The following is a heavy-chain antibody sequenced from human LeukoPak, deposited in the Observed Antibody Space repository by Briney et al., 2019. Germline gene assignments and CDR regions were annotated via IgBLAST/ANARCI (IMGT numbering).Heavy chain of an antibody. CDR3: AKGAHSSGWFCWFDP. CDR2: IYSGGST. V-gene: IGHV3-53*01. J-gene: IGHJ5*02. Sequence: GGSLRLSCAASGFTFSSYWMHWVRQAPGKGLEWVSVIYSGGSTYYADSVKGRFTISRDNSKNTLYLQMNSLRAEDTAVYYCAKGAHSSGWFCWFDPWGQGTLVTVSS. CDR1: GFTFSSYW. D-gene: IGHD6-19*01.